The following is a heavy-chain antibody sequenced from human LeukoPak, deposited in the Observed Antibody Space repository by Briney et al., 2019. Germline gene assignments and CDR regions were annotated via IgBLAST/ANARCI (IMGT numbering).Heavy chain of an antibody. J-gene: IGHJ6*03. CDR2: MNPNSGNT. D-gene: IGHD2-2*02. V-gene: IGHV1-8*01. CDR3: ARGDIVVVPAAIPDYYYYYYMDV. Sequence: ASVKVSCKASGYTFTSYDINWVRQATGQGLEWMGWMNPNSGNTGYAQKFQGRVTMTRNTSISTAYMELSSLRSEDTAVYYCARGDIVVVPAAIPDYYYYYYMDVWGKGTTVIVSS. CDR1: GYTFTSYD.